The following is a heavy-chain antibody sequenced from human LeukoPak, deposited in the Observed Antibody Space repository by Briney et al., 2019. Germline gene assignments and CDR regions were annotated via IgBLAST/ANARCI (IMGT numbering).Heavy chain of an antibody. CDR1: GGSISSYY. Sequence: PSETLSLTCTVSGGSISSYYWSWIRQPPGKGLEWIGYIYYSGSTNYNPSLKSRVTISVDTSKNQFSLKLSSVTAADTAVYHCARVGARTPYYYYMDVWGKGTTVTVSS. D-gene: IGHD1-26*01. J-gene: IGHJ6*03. CDR2: IYYSGST. CDR3: ARVGARTPYYYYMDV. V-gene: IGHV4-59*01.